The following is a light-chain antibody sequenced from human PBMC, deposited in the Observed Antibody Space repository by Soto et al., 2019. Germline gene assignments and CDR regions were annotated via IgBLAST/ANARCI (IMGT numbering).Light chain of an antibody. J-gene: IGKJ1*01. Sequence: DIQMTQSPSTLSASVGDRVTITSRASQSISSWLAWYQQKPGKAPKLLIYKASSLESGVPSRFSGSGSGTDFTLTISSMQPDDFATYYCQQYNSYLTFGHGTKVEIK. CDR2: KAS. CDR1: QSISSW. V-gene: IGKV1-5*03. CDR3: QQYNSYLT.